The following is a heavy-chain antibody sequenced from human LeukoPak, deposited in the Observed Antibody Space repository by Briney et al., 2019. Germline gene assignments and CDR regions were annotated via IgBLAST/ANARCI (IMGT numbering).Heavy chain of an antibody. J-gene: IGHJ4*02. Sequence: SVKVSCKASGGTFSSYAISWVRQAPGQGLEWMRGIIPIFGTANYAQKFQGRVTITTDESTSTAYMELSSLRSEDTAVYYCARLHSSGWYYFDYWGQGTLVTVSS. V-gene: IGHV1-69*05. CDR3: ARLHSSGWYYFDY. D-gene: IGHD6-19*01. CDR2: IIPIFGTA. CDR1: GGTFSSYA.